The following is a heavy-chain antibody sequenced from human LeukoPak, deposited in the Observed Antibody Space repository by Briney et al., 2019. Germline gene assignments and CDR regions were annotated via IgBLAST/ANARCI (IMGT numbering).Heavy chain of an antibody. D-gene: IGHD5-18*01. CDR1: GDSISSSSYY. Sequence: KSSETLSLTCTVSGDSISSSSYYCGWIRQPPGKGLEWIGSSNYSGVTSYNPTLNSRVNISVDTSKNQFSLKLSSVTAAETAVYYCARQRTWIHNPFDPWGQGTLVTVSS. CDR3: ARQRTWIHNPFDP. V-gene: IGHV4-39*01. J-gene: IGHJ5*02. CDR2: SNYSGVT.